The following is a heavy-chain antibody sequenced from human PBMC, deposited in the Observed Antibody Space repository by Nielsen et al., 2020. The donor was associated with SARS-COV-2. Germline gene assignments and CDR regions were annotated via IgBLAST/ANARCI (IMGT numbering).Heavy chain of an antibody. D-gene: IGHD6-13*01. J-gene: IGHJ6*02. CDR3: AREGAGSSVYYGLDV. Sequence: GGSLRLSCAASGFTFSSYGMHWVRQAPGKGLEWGAVIWYDGSNKYYADSVKGRFTISRDNSKNTLYLQMNSLRAEDTAMYYCAREGAGSSVYYGLDVWGQGTTVTVSS. V-gene: IGHV3-33*01. CDR1: GFTFSSYG. CDR2: IWYDGSNK.